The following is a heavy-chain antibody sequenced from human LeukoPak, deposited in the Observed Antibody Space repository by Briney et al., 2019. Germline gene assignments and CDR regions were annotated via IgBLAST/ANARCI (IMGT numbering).Heavy chain of an antibody. V-gene: IGHV4-59*01. CDR1: GGSISSYY. CDR2: IYYSGST. J-gene: IGHJ4*02. Sequence: SETLSLTCTVSGGSISSYYWSWIRQPPGKGLELIGYIYYSGSTNYNPSLKSRVTISVDTTKNQFSLKLSSVTAADTAVYYCARHGLYSAAVAGFDYWGQGTLVTVSS. D-gene: IGHD6-19*01. CDR3: ARHGLYSAAVAGFDY.